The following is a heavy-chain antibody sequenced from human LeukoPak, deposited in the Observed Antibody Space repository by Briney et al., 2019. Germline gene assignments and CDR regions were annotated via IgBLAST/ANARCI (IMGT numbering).Heavy chain of an antibody. D-gene: IGHD5-12*01. CDR1: GGTFSSYA. J-gene: IGHJ6*04. CDR3: ARGGDYGMDV. Sequence: ASVKVSCKASGGTFSSYAISWVRQAPGQGLEWMGGIIPIFGTANYAQKFQGRVTITADKSTGTAYMELSSLRSEDTAVYYCARGGDYGMDVWGKGTTVTVSS. V-gene: IGHV1-69*06. CDR2: IIPIFGTA.